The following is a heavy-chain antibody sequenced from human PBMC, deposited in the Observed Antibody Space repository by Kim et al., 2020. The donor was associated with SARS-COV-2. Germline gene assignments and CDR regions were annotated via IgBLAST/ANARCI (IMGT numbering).Heavy chain of an antibody. V-gene: IGHV3-23*01. CDR3: AKDQGWSGFPLYDGMDV. CDR2: ISGSGGST. Sequence: GGSLRLSCAASGFTFSSYAMSWVRQAPGKGLEWVSAISGSGGSTYYADSVKGRFTISRDNSKNTLYLQMNSLRAEDTAVYYCAKDQGWSGFPLYDGMDVWGQGTTVTVSS. CDR1: GFTFSSYA. J-gene: IGHJ6*02. D-gene: IGHD3-3*01.